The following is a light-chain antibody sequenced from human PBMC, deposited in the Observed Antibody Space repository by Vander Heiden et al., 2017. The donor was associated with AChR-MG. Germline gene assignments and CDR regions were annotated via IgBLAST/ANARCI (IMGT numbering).Light chain of an antibody. CDR1: SIDVGGYKY. V-gene: IGLV2-8*01. J-gene: IGLJ3*02. CDR3: SSYAGSNGVV. CDR2: EVS. Sequence: QSALTQPPSASGSPGQSVTISCTGNSIDVGGYKYVSWFQQHPGNAPNLIIYEVSTRPSGVPDRFFGSKSGDTASLTVSGVQTEDEADYYCSSYAGSNGVVFGGGTKL.